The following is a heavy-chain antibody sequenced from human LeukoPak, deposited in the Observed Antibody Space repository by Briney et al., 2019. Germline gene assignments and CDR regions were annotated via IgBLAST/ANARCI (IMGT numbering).Heavy chain of an antibody. CDR1: GYSISSGYY. CDR3: ARSVGSSLYSSYYYYYMDV. D-gene: IGHD6-13*01. J-gene: IGHJ6*03. Sequence: SETLSLTCTVSGYSISSGYYWGWIRQPPGKGLEWIGSIYHSGSTNYNPSLKSRVTISVDTSKNQFSLKLSSVTAADTAVYYCARSVGSSLYSSYYYYYMDVWGKGTTVTISS. CDR2: IYHSGST. V-gene: IGHV4-38-2*02.